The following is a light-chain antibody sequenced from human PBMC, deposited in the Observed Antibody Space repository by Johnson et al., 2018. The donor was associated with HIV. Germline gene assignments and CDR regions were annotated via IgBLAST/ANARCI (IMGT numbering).Light chain of an antibody. CDR2: DNN. CDR1: SSNIGNNY. CDR3: GTWDSSLSALA. Sequence: QPVLTQPPSVSAAPGQKVTISCSGSSSNIGNNYVSWYQQLPGTAPKLLIYDNNKRPSGIPDRFSGSKSGTSATLGITGLQTGDEADDYCGTWDSSLSALAFGTGTKVTVL. V-gene: IGLV1-51*01. J-gene: IGLJ1*01.